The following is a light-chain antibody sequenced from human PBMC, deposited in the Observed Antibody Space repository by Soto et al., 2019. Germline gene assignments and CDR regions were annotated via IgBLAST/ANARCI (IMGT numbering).Light chain of an antibody. V-gene: IGLV1-51*01. CDR1: GSNIESHY. Sequence: QSVLTQPPSVSAAPGQKVTISCPGSGSNIESHYVSWYQQLPGTVPKLLIYDDNKRPSGIPDRFSGSKSGTSATLGITGLQTGEEADYYCGVWDRSLSTVLIGGGTKLTVL. CDR2: DDN. J-gene: IGLJ2*01. CDR3: GVWDRSLSTVL.